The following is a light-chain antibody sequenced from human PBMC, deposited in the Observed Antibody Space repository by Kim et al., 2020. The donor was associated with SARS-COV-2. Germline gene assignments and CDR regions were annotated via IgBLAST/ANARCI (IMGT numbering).Light chain of an antibody. CDR3: QQYGSSSGT. V-gene: IGKV3-20*01. CDR1: QSVSSNY. CDR2: GAS. J-gene: IGKJ1*01. Sequence: EMVLTQSPGTLSLSPGERATLSCRASQSVSSNYLAWYQQKPAQAPRLLIYGASGRDTGIPDRFSGSGSGTDFTLTISRLEPEDSAVYYCQQYGSSSGTFGQGTKVDIK.